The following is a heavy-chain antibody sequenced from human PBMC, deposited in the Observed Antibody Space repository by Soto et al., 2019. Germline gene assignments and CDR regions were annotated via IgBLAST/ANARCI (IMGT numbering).Heavy chain of an antibody. J-gene: IGHJ2*01. Sequence: QVQLQESGPGLVKPSQTLSLTCTVSGGSISSGDYYWSWIRQPPGKGLEWIGYIYYSGSTYYNPSLTSRVTLSXXTXKXXFSLKLSFVTAADTAVYYCARGLRSTVTTYWYFDLWGRGTLVTVSS. CDR2: IYYSGST. CDR3: ARGLRSTVTTYWYFDL. D-gene: IGHD4-17*01. CDR1: GGSISSGDYY. V-gene: IGHV4-30-4*01.